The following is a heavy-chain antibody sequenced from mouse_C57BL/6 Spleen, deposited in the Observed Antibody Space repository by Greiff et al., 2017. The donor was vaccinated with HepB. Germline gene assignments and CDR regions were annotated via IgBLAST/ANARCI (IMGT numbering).Heavy chain of an antibody. J-gene: IGHJ2*01. CDR3: TRSWYGFDY. Sequence: VQLQQSGAELVRPGASVTLSCKASGYTFTDYEMHWVKQTPVHGLEWIGAIDPETGGTAYNQKFKGKAILTADKSSSTAYMELRSLTSEDSAVYYCTRSWYGFDYWGQGTTLTVSS. CDR1: GYTFTDYE. V-gene: IGHV1-15*01. D-gene: IGHD1-1*02. CDR2: IDPETGGT.